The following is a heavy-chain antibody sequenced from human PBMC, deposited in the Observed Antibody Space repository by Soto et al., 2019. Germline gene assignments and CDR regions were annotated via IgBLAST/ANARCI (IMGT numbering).Heavy chain of an antibody. V-gene: IGHV3-23*01. CDR2: ISGSGAGT. CDR1: GFNFRNYG. CDR3: AKDLWREAAEPFPFDY. J-gene: IGHJ4*02. Sequence: GGSLRLSCAASGFNFRNYGMSWVRQTPGKGLEWVAGISGSGAGTYYADSVKGRFTISRDNSKNTLYLQMNSLRAEDTALYYCAKDLWREAAEPFPFDYWGQGTLVTVPS. D-gene: IGHD6-13*01.